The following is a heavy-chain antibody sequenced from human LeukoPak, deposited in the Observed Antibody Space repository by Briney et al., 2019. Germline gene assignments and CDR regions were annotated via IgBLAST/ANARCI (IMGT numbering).Heavy chain of an antibody. CDR3: ARVYSSSWSGSYFDY. V-gene: IGHV3-72*01. D-gene: IGHD6-6*01. CDR1: GFTFSDHY. Sequence: GGSLRLSCAVSGFTFSDHYMDWVRQAPGKGLEWVGRTRNEANSYTTEYAASVKGRFTISRDDSKNSLYLQMNSLKTEDTAVYYCARVYSSSWSGSYFDYWGQGTLVTVSS. J-gene: IGHJ4*02. CDR2: TRNEANSYTT.